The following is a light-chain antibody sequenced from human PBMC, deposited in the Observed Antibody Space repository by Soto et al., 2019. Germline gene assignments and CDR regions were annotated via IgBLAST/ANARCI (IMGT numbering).Light chain of an antibody. CDR3: SSQAGSDSLMV. CDR1: SSDIGTFSS. CDR2: GVS. J-gene: IGLJ2*01. Sequence: QSALTQPPSASGSPGQSVTISCTGTSSDIGTFSSISWYQQYLGKAPKLMIFGVSQRPSGVPDRFSGSKSANTASLTVSGLQDEDEAEYYCSSQAGSDSLMVFGGGTKVTVL. V-gene: IGLV2-8*01.